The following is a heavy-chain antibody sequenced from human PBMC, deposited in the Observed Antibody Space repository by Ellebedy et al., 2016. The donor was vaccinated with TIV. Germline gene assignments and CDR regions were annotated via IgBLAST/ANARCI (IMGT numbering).Heavy chain of an antibody. CDR1: GLTFNSYA. Sequence: GESLKISCAASGLTFNSYAMHWVRQAPGKGLEWVAVISNDGRHKDYIESVKGRFTVSRDNSENTLYLQMNSLRPEDTAVYNCGQDPWFTSSSGGGVDVWGKGTTVTVSS. CDR2: ISNDGRHK. J-gene: IGHJ6*04. CDR3: GQDPWFTSSSGGGVDV. D-gene: IGHD6-6*01. V-gene: IGHV3-30*18.